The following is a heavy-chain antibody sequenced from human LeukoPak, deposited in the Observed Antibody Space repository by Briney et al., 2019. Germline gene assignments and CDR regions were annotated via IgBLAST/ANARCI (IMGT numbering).Heavy chain of an antibody. CDR2: ISSRGSTI. CDR1: GFTFSSFE. Sequence: GGSLRLSCAASGFTFSSFEMNWVRQAPGKGLEWVSYISSRGSTIYYADSVKGRFTISRDNAKNSLYLQMNSLRAEDTAVYYCARDLGYSSGPNYWGQGTRVTVSS. D-gene: IGHD6-19*01. V-gene: IGHV3-48*03. CDR3: ARDLGYSSGPNY. J-gene: IGHJ4*02.